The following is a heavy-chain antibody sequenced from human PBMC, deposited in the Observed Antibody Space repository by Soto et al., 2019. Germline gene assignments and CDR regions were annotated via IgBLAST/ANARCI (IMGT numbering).Heavy chain of an antibody. Sequence: QVQLQESGPGLVKPSQTLSLTCTVSGGSISSGGYYWSWIRQHPGKGLEWIGYIYYSGSTYYNPSLKSRVTIPVATSKNQFSLKLSSVTAADTAVYYCARDRAGALYFDYWGQGTLVTVSS. CDR1: GGSISSGGYY. CDR2: IYYSGST. J-gene: IGHJ4*02. V-gene: IGHV4-31*03. D-gene: IGHD6-13*01. CDR3: ARDRAGALYFDY.